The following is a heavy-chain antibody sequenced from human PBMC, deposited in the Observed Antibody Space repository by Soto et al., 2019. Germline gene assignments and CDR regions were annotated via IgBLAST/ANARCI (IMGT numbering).Heavy chain of an antibody. V-gene: IGHV3-30-3*01. CDR1: GFTFSSYA. J-gene: IGHJ4*02. D-gene: IGHD3-22*01. CDR3: ARDRNYYDSSGLEDYFDY. Sequence: PGGSLRLSCAASGFTFSSYAMHGVRQAPGKGLEWVAVISYDGSNKYYADSVKGRFTISRDNSKNTLYLQMNSLRAEDTAVYYCARDRNYYDSSGLEDYFDYWGQGTLVTVSS. CDR2: ISYDGSNK.